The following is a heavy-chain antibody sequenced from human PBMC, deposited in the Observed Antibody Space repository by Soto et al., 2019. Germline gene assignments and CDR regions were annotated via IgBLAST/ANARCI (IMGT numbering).Heavy chain of an antibody. CDR1: GYTFTGYI. V-gene: IGHV1-2*04. CDR2: ISPKDGGT. CDR3: VREDGHGGKFDY. J-gene: IGHJ4*02. D-gene: IGHD3-16*01. Sequence: QVRLVQSGAEVKNPGASVKVSCKTSGYTFTGYIIHWVRQAPGQGLEWMGFISPKDGGTKSTQKFQGWVTMTRDTSIGTAYLELSRLTPDDTAVYFCVREDGHGGKFDYWGPGTLVTVSS.